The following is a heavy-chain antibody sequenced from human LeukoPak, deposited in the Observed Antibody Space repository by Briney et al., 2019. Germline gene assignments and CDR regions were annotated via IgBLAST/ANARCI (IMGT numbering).Heavy chain of an antibody. CDR1: GFTFSSYS. D-gene: IGHD3-10*01. CDR2: IGSSSSYI. J-gene: IGHJ4*02. CDR3: ARQRTELLWFGEFRPLIDY. V-gene: IGHV3-21*01. Sequence: GGSLRLSCAASGFTFSSYSMNWVRQAPGKGLEWVSCIGSSSSYIYYADSVKGRFTISRDNAKNSLYLQMNSLRAEDTAVYYCARQRTELLWFGEFRPLIDYWGQGTLVTVSS.